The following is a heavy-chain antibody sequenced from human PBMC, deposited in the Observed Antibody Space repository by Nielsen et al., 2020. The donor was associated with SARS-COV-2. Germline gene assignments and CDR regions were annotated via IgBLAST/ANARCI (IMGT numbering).Heavy chain of an antibody. V-gene: IGHV1-2*02. CDR3: ARSYSSGWYWFDP. CDR1: GYTFTGYY. D-gene: IGHD6-19*01. CDR2: INPNSGGT. J-gene: IGHJ5*02. Sequence: ASVKVSCKASGYTFTGYYMHWVRQAPGQGLEWMGWINPNSGGTNYAQKFQGRVTMTRDTSISTAYMELSRLRSDDTAVYYCARSYSSGWYWFDPWGQGTLAPSPQ.